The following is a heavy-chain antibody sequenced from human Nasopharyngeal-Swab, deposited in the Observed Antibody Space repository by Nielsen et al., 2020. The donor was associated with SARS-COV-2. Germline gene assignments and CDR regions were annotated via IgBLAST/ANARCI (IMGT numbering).Heavy chain of an antibody. J-gene: IGHJ3*02. CDR1: GFTFSSYG. CDR2: IWYDGSNK. V-gene: IGHV3-33*06. Sequence: GESLKISCAASGFTFSSYGMHWVRQAPGKGLEWVAVIWYDGSNKYYADSVKGRFTISRDNSKNTLYLQMNSLRAEDTAVYYCAKAMIVVAYDAFDIWGQGTMVTVSS. D-gene: IGHD3-22*01. CDR3: AKAMIVVAYDAFDI.